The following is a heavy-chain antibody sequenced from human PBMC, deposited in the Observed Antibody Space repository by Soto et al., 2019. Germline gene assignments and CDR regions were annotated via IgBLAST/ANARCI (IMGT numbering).Heavy chain of an antibody. Sequence: QVQLVQSGAEVKKPGASVKVSCKASGYTFTSYAMHWVRQAPGQRLEWMGWINAGNGNTKYSQKFQGRVTITRDTSASTAYMELSSVRSEDTAVYYCARDQDVGSSWVYWGQGTLVTVSS. CDR3: ARDQDVGSSWVY. D-gene: IGHD6-13*01. CDR1: GYTFTSYA. V-gene: IGHV1-3*01. J-gene: IGHJ4*02. CDR2: INAGNGNT.